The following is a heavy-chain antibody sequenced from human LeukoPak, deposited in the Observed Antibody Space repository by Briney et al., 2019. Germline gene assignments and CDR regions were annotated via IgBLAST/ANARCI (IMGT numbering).Heavy chain of an antibody. V-gene: IGHV3-21*01. Sequence: PGGSLRLSCAASGFTFSSYSMNWVRQAPGKGLEWVSSISSSSSYIYYADSVKGRFTISRDNAKNSLYLQMNSLRAEDTAVYYCARYSSSSRRLDYWGQGTLVTVSS. CDR2: ISSSSSYI. D-gene: IGHD6-6*01. CDR3: ARYSSSSRRLDY. CDR1: GFTFSSYS. J-gene: IGHJ4*02.